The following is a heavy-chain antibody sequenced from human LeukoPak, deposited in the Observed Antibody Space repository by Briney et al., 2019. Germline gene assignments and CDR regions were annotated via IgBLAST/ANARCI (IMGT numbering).Heavy chain of an antibody. CDR1: GYTFTSYG. CDR3: ARDSTYYDSSGYFINFDY. D-gene: IGHD3-22*01. V-gene: IGHV1-3*03. CDR2: INAGNGNT. Sequence: GASVKVSCRASGYTFTSYGISWVRQAPGQRLEWMGWINAGNGNTKYSQEFQGRVTITRDTSASTAYMELSSLRSEDMAVYYCARDSTYYDSSGYFINFDYWGQGTLVTVSS. J-gene: IGHJ4*02.